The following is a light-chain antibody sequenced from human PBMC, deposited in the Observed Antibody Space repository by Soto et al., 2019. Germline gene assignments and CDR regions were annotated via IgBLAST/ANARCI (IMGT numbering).Light chain of an antibody. CDR3: AAWDDSLNGYV. CDR1: STNIGSNN. V-gene: IGLV1-44*01. J-gene: IGLJ1*01. CDR2: TNN. Sequence: QSVLTQPPSASGTPGQRVTISCSGSSTNIGSNNVNWYQQLPGTAPKLLIYTNNQRPSGVPDRFSGSKSGTSASLAINGFQSEDEADYYCAAWDDSLNGYVFGTGTKVTVL.